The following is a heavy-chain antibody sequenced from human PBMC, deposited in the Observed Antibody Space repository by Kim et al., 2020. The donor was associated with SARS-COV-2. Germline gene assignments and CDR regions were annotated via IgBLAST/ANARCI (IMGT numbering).Heavy chain of an antibody. V-gene: IGHV3-74*01. CDR3: ASRRYTGTYYYFDY. Sequence: GGSLRLSCAASGFTFSSYWMHWVRQAPGKGLVWVSRINSDGGTKSYADSVKGRFTISRDNAKSTLYLQMNSLGAEETAVYYCASRRYTGTYYYFDYWGQG. CDR2: INSDGGTK. CDR1: GFTFSSYW. J-gene: IGHJ4*02. D-gene: IGHD1-26*01.